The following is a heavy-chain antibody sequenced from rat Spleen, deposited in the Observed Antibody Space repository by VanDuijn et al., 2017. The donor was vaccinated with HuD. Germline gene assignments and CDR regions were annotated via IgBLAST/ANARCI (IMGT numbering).Heavy chain of an antibody. CDR3: TTDRPGALMED. Sequence: EVQLVESGGGLVQPGRSMKLSCAASGFTFSNYDMAWVRQAPKKGLEWVAYISYDGGITYYRDSVKGRFTISRDNAQSTLYLQMDSLRSEDTATYYCTTDRPGALMEDWGQGASVTVSS. CDR1: GFTFSNYD. D-gene: IGHD5-1*01. J-gene: IGHJ4*01. CDR2: ISYDGGIT. V-gene: IGHV5-20*01.